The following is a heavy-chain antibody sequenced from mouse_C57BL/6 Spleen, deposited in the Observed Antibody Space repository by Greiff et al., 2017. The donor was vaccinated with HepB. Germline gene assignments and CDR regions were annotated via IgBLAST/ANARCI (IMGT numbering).Heavy chain of an antibody. CDR2: INPNNGGT. D-gene: IGHD4-1*01. J-gene: IGHJ2*01. Sequence: EVQLQQSGPELVKPGASVKMSCKASGYTFTDYNMHWVKQSHGKSLEWIGYINPNNGGTSYNQKFKGKATLTVNKSSSTAYMELRSLTSEDSAVYYCARLTGTSLNVYFDYWGQGTTLTVSS. CDR1: GYTFTDYN. V-gene: IGHV1-22*01. CDR3: ARLTGTSLNVYFDY.